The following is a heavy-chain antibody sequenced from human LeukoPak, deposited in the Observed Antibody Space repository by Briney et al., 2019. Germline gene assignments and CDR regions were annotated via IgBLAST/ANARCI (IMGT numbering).Heavy chain of an antibody. CDR2: IYTSGST. CDR1: GGSISSGSYY. J-gene: IGHJ4*02. CDR3: ARDLDYGGTTGFD. V-gene: IGHV4-61*02. D-gene: IGHD4-23*01. Sequence: SETLSLTCTVSGGSISSGSYYWSWIRQPAGEGLEWIGRIYTSGSTNYNPSLKSRVTISVDTSKNQFSLELSSVTAADTAVYYCARDLDYGGTTGFDWGQGTLVTVSS.